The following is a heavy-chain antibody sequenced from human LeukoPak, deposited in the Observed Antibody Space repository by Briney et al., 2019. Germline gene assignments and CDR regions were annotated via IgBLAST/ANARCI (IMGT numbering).Heavy chain of an antibody. J-gene: IGHJ4*02. CDR2: ISSISTYI. Sequence: PGGSLRLSCAASGFTFTLYSMNWVRQAPGKGLEWVSSISSISTYIYYADSMKGRFTISRDNAKNSLYLQMNSLRAEDTAVYYCANLYVLRYFDWLSHFDYWGQGTLVTVSS. D-gene: IGHD3-9*01. CDR1: GFTFTLYS. V-gene: IGHV3-21*04. CDR3: ANLYVLRYFDWLSHFDY.